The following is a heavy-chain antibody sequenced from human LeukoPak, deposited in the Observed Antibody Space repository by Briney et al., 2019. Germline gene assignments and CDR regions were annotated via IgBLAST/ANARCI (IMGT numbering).Heavy chain of an antibody. D-gene: IGHD6-19*01. CDR2: IYYSGST. CDR1: GGSISGSNYY. J-gene: IGHJ4*02. CDR3: ARESYSSAWFFNY. V-gene: IGHV4-39*02. Sequence: SETLSLTCTVSGGSISGSNYYWGWIRQPPGKGLEWIGSIYYSGSTYYNPSLKSRVTISVDTSKHQFSLKLNSVTAADTAVYYCARESYSSAWFFNYWGQGTPVTVSS.